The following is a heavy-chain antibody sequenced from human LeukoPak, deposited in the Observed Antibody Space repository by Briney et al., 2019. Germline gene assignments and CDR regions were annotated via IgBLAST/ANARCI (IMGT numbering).Heavy chain of an antibody. D-gene: IGHD3-3*01. J-gene: IGHJ6*03. Sequence: SETLSLTCTVSGGSISTGGYHWSWIRQHPGKGLEWIGYIYYSGTTYYNPSLKGRLTISVDTSKNQFSLKLSSVTAADTAVYYCARAIETYYDDWIGTYYMDVWGKGTTVTVSS. CDR1: GGSISTGGYH. CDR3: ARAIETYYDDWIGTYYMDV. V-gene: IGHV4-31*03. CDR2: IYYSGTT.